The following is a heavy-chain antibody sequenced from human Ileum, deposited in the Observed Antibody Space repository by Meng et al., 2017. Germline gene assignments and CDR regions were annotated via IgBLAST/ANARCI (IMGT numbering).Heavy chain of an antibody. V-gene: IGHV4-61*01. Sequence: QVQLQGSGPRPVRPSETLSLACTVSGGSVSSGSYYWSWIRQPPGKGLEWIGHIYYSGSTNYNPSLKSRVTISVDMSKNQFSLKLNSVTAADTAIYFCARSSTSPASYFFDYWGQGTLVTVSS. CDR3: ARSSTSPASYFFDY. CDR1: GGSVSSGSYY. J-gene: IGHJ4*02. CDR2: IYYSGST. D-gene: IGHD6-6*01.